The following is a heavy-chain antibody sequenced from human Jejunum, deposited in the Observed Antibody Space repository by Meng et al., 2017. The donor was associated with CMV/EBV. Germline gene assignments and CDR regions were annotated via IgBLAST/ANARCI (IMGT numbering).Heavy chain of an antibody. CDR2: ISTDGSTT. V-gene: IGHV3-74*01. CDR1: GFTLSNYW. CDR3: VRDLISGVVPLGY. J-gene: IGHJ4*02. Sequence: SGFTLSNYWMHWARQVPGKGLVWFSRISTDGSTTNYADSVKGRFTISRDNAKNTLYLQMNNLRVDDTAIYYCVRDLISGVVPLGYWGQGTVVTVSS. D-gene: IGHD3-3*01.